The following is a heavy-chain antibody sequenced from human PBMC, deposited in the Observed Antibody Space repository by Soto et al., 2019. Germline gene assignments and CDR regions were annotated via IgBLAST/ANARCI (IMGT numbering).Heavy chain of an antibody. J-gene: IGHJ4*02. CDR3: ARSGYNWNDGARGYFDY. CDR1: GFTFSSYE. CDR2: ISSSGRTI. V-gene: IGHV3-48*03. D-gene: IGHD1-20*01. Sequence: EVQLVESRGGLVQPGGSLRLSCAASGFTFSSYEMNWVRQAPGKGLEWVSYISSSGRTIYYADSVKGRFTISRDNAKNSLYLQMNSLRAEDTAVYYCARSGYNWNDGARGYFDYWGQGTLVTVSS.